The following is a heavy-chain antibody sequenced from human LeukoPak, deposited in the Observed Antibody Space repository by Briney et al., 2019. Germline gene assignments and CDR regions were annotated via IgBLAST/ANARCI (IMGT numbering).Heavy chain of an antibody. V-gene: IGHV4-59*01. CDR2: IYCSGST. CDR1: GGSISSYY. D-gene: IGHD3-22*01. Sequence: PSETLSLTCTVSGGSISSYYWCWIRQPPGKGLEWIGYIYCSGSTNYNPSLKSRVTISVDTSKNQFSLKLSSVTAADTAVYYCARVGARSSGYYYLGAFDIWGQGTMVTASS. J-gene: IGHJ3*02. CDR3: ARVGARSSGYYYLGAFDI.